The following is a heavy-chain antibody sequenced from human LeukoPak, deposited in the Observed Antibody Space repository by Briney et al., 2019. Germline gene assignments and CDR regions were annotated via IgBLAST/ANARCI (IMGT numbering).Heavy chain of an antibody. CDR1: GGSISSGGYY. J-gene: IGHJ6*02. V-gene: IGHV4-31*03. D-gene: IGHD2-15*01. CDR3: ARGVVLRTSTSYYYYGMDV. CDR2: IYYSGST. Sequence: SETLSLTCTVSGGSISSGGYYWSWIRQHPGKGLEWIGYIYYSGSTYYNTSLKSRVTISVDTSKNQFSLKLSSVTAADTAVYYCARGVVLRTSTSYYYYGMDVWGQGTTVTVSS.